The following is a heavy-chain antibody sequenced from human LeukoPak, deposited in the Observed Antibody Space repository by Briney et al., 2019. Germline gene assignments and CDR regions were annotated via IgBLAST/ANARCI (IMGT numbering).Heavy chain of an antibody. V-gene: IGHV3-30*04. CDR2: ISYDGSNK. D-gene: IGHD4-17*01. CDR3: AREDGYGDYDVWFDY. Sequence: GRSLRLSCAASGFTFSGYAMHWVRQAPGKGLEWVAVISYDGSNKYYADSVKGRFTISRDNSKNTLYLQMNSLRAEDTAVYYCAREDGYGDYDVWFDYWGQGTLVTVSS. J-gene: IGHJ4*02. CDR1: GFTFSGYA.